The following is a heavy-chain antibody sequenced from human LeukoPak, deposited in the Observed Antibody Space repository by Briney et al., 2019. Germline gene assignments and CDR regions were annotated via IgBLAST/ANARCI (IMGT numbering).Heavy chain of an antibody. V-gene: IGHV1-69*13. J-gene: IGHJ5*02. Sequence: SEKVSCKASGGTFSSYAISWVRQAPGQGLEWMGGIIPIFGTANYAQKFQGRVTITADESTSTAYMELSSLRSEDTAVYYCARREEGTGRNWFDPWGQGTLVTVSS. CDR1: GGTFSSYA. CDR3: ARREEGTGRNWFDP. CDR2: IIPIFGTA. D-gene: IGHD1-14*01.